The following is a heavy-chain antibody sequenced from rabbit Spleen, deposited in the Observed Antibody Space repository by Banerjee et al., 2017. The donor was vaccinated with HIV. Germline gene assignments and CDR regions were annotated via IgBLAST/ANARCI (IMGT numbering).Heavy chain of an antibody. D-gene: IGHD1-1*01. CDR1: GVSFSSNHY. V-gene: IGHV1S40*01. CDR3: ARDSSSSFSSYGMDL. J-gene: IGHJ6*01. Sequence: QSLEESGGGLVKPWASLTLTCTASGVSFSSNHYMCWVRQAPGKGLECIACIDAGSSGFTYHASWAKGRFTISKTSSTTVTLQATSLTAADTATYFCARDSSSSFSSYGMDLWGPGTLVTVS. CDR2: IDAGSSGFT.